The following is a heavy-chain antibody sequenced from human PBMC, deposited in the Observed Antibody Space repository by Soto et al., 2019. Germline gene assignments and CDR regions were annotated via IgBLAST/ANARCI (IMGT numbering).Heavy chain of an antibody. D-gene: IGHD4-17*01. CDR3: GSRPPFTVTSIPEMQ. Sequence: PGGSLRLSCAASGFTFSTYWMHWVRQAPGKGLFWVSRINSDGSDTSYADSVKGRFTISRDNAKNTLYLQMNSLRAEDTAVYYCGSRPPFTVTSIPEMQWGQGALVTVSS. CDR1: GFTFSTYW. V-gene: IGHV3-74*01. CDR2: INSDGSDT. J-gene: IGHJ4*02.